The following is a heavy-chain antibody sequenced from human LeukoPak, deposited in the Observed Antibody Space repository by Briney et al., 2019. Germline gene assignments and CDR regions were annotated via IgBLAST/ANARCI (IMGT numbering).Heavy chain of an antibody. CDR3: AKSYCGGDCRGLGDDY. Sequence: GGSLRLSCAASGFTFSSYSMNWVRQAPGKGLEWVSYISSSSSTIYYADSVKGRFTISRDNAKNSLYLQMNSLRAEDTAVYYCAKSYCGGDCRGLGDDYWGQGTLVTVSS. D-gene: IGHD2-21*01. J-gene: IGHJ4*02. CDR1: GFTFSSYS. V-gene: IGHV3-48*04. CDR2: ISSSSSTI.